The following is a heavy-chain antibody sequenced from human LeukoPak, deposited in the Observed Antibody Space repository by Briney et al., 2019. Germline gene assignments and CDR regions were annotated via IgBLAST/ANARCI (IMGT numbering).Heavy chain of an antibody. J-gene: IGHJ4*02. CDR1: GYTFTSYG. CDR3: ARDQGLGPRGWFLY. D-gene: IGHD3/OR15-3a*01. V-gene: IGHV1-18*01. Sequence: ASVKVSCKASGYTFTSYGISWVRQAPGQGLEWIGWISAYNGNTNYAQKLQGRVTMTTDTSTSTAYMELRSLRSDDTAVYYCARDQGLGPRGWFLYWGQGTLVTVSS. CDR2: ISAYNGNT.